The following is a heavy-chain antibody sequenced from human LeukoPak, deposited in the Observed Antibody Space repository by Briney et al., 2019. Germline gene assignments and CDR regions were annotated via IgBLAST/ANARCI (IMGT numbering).Heavy chain of an antibody. CDR2: IGTASDT. J-gene: IGHJ6*03. D-gene: IGHD1-1*01. CDR1: GFTFSSFD. CDR3: ARGPPRGKYYYMDV. V-gene: IGHV3-13*01. Sequence: PGGSLRLPCAASGFTFSSFDMHWVRQPTGQGLEWVSTIGTASDTCYPGSVEGRFTLSRDNAKNSLYLQMNSLTAGDTAVYYCARGPPRGKYYYMDVWGKGTTVTVSS.